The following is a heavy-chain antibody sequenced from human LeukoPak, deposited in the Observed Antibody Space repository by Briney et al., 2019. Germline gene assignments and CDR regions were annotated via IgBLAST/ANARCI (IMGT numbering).Heavy chain of an antibody. CDR2: IYYSGST. J-gene: IGHJ4*02. D-gene: IGHD3-22*01. V-gene: IGHV4-59*01. CDR3: ARKHYYDSSGYSAYFDY. Sequence: KPSETLSLTCTVSGGSISSYYWSWIRQPPGKGLEWIGYIYYSGSTNYNPSLKSRVTISVATSKNQFSLKLSSVTAADTAVYYCARKHYYDSSGYSAYFDYWGQGTLVTVSS. CDR1: GGSISSYY.